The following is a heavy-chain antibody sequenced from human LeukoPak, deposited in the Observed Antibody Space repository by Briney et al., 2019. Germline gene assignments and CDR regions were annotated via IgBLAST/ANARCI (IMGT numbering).Heavy chain of an antibody. D-gene: IGHD6-19*01. CDR2: ISGSSTST. CDR3: AKDLSMAVTGSPFDY. V-gene: IGHV3-23*01. J-gene: IGHJ4*02. CDR1: GFTFGSFA. Sequence: GGSLRLSCAASGFTFGSFAMSWVRRAPGKGLERVSTISGSSTSTYYAGSVQGRFTVSRDNSKSTLFLQMNSLRAEDTAIYYCAKDLSMAVTGSPFDYWGQGTLVTVSS.